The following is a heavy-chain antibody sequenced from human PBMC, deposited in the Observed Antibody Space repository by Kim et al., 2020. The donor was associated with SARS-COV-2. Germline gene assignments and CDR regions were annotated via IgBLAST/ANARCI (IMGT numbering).Heavy chain of an antibody. CDR3: ARDESIPPYGWDAFDI. J-gene: IGHJ3*02. Sequence: GGSLRLSCAASGFTFSSYWMSWVRQAPGKGLEWVANIKQDGSEKYYVDSVKGRFTISRDNAKNSLYLQMNSLRAEDTAVYYCARDESIPPYGWDAFDIWGQGTMVTVSS. CDR2: IKQDGSEK. V-gene: IGHV3-7*03. D-gene: IGHD2-2*03. CDR1: GFTFSSYW.